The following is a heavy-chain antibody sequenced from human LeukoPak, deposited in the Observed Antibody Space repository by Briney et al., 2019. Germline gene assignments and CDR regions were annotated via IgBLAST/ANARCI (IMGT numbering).Heavy chain of an antibody. V-gene: IGHV3-9*01. CDR2: ISWDSGSI. CDR1: GFTFDNYA. J-gene: IGHJ4*02. D-gene: IGHD6-19*01. CDR3: ARDIFSVAGPDLDC. Sequence: PGWSLRLSCAASGFTFDNYATHWVRQTPGKGLEWVSGISWDSGSINYADSVKGRFTISRDNAKNSLFLQMNSLRTEDAALYYCARDIFSVAGPDLDCWGQGTQVTVSS.